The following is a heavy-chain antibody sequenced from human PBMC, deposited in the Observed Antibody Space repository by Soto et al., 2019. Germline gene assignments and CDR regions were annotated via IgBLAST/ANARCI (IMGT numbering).Heavy chain of an antibody. CDR3: ARGEYSSSWYRNHYYYYGMDV. CDR1: GGSISSYY. CDR2: IYYSGST. Sequence: SETLSLTCTVSGGSISSYYWSWIRQPPGKGLEWIGYIYYSGSTNYNPSLKSRVTISVDTSKNQFSLKLSSVTAADTAVYYCARGEYSSSWYRNHYYYYGMDVWGQRTTVTVSS. V-gene: IGHV4-59*01. J-gene: IGHJ6*02. D-gene: IGHD6-13*01.